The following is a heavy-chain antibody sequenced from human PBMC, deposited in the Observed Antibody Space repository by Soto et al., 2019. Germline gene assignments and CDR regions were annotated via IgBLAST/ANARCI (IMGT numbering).Heavy chain of an antibody. CDR2: IYHSGST. CDR1: GGSISSSNW. CDR3: ARGYSSGDRDYFDY. D-gene: IGHD6-19*01. V-gene: IGHV4-4*02. J-gene: IGHJ4*02. Sequence: LSLTCAVSGGSISSSNWWSWVRQPPGKGLEWIGEIYHSGSTNYNPSLKSRVTISVDKSKNQFSLKLSSVTAADTAVYYCARGYSSGDRDYFDYWGQGTLVTVSS.